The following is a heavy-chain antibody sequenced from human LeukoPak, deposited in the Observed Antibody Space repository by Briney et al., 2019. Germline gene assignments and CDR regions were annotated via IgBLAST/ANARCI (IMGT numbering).Heavy chain of an antibody. J-gene: IGHJ4*02. CDR1: GFTFNNYG. Sequence: PGGSLRLSCAASGFTFNNYGMHWVRQAPGKGLEWLAFIRYDGSNTYYADSVKGRFTVSRDDSKNTLYLQMNSLRDEDTAVYYCARSWASNYGDYWGQGTLVTVSS. CDR2: IRYDGSNT. D-gene: IGHD4-11*01. V-gene: IGHV3-30*02. CDR3: ARSWASNYGDY.